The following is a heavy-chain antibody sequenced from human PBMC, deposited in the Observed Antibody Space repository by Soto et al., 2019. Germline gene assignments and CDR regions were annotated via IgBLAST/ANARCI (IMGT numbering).Heavy chain of an antibody. V-gene: IGHV1-18*01. Sequence: QVQLVQSGAEVKKPGASVKVSCKASGYRFTNHGISWVRQAPGQGLEWMGWISGHEGKTKYARKFQDRVTMTTDTSTSTAYMEMNSLRYDDTAVYYCARDFYSLAYYFDLGGQGTLVTVSS. CDR1: GYRFTNHG. CDR2: ISGHEGKT. CDR3: ARDFYSLAYYFDL. D-gene: IGHD2-21*01. J-gene: IGHJ4*02.